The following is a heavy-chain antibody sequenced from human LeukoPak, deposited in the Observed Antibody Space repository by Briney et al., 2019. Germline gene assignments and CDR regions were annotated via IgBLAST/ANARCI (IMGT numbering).Heavy chain of an antibody. Sequence: PSETLSLTCAVYGGSFSGYYWSWIRQPLGKGLEWIGEINHSGSTNYNPSLKSRVTISVDTSKNQFSLKLSSVTAADTAVYYCARGGVKTSYYDSSGYYPRGRTRAVGYWGQGTLVTVSS. J-gene: IGHJ4*02. D-gene: IGHD3-22*01. V-gene: IGHV4-34*01. CDR3: ARGGVKTSYYDSSGYYPRGRTRAVGY. CDR1: GGSFSGYY. CDR2: INHSGST.